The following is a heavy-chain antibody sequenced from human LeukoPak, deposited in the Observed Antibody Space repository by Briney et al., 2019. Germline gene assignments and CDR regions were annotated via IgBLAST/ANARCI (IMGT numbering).Heavy chain of an antibody. D-gene: IGHD1-7*01. Sequence: GGSLRLSCVNSGFTLHSYGFYWVGQAPGKGLEWGAVISYDGSKRYYADSVKGRFTISRDNAKNSLYLQMNSLRAEDTAVYYCARAHNWKYGSFDFWGQGTLVAVSS. CDR1: GFTLHSYG. V-gene: IGHV3-30*03. CDR2: ISYDGSKR. J-gene: IGHJ4*02. CDR3: ARAHNWKYGSFDF.